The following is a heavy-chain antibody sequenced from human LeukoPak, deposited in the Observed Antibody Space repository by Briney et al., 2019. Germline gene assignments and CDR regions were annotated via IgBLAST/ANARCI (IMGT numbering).Heavy chain of an antibody. D-gene: IGHD2-15*01. CDR3: ARGADGVSSNSRGWFDP. V-gene: IGHV3-74*01. J-gene: IGHJ5*02. Sequence: GSLRLSCAASGFTFSNYWMHWVRQAPGKGLVWVSRINSDGINTSYADSVKGRFTISRDNAKNTLNLQMNSLRAEDTAVYYCARGADGVSSNSRGWFDPWGQGTLVTVSS. CDR2: INSDGINT. CDR1: GFTFSNYW.